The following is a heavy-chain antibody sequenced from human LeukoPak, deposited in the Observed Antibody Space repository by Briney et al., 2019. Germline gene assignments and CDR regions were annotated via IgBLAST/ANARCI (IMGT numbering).Heavy chain of an antibody. D-gene: IGHD5-24*01. J-gene: IGHJ4*02. CDR3: ARDRRRWLQWRTSDY. CDR1: GGSISSYY. CDR2: IYYSGST. V-gene: IGHV4-59*01. Sequence: SETLSLTCTVSGGSISSYYWSWIRQPPGKGLEWIGYIYYSGSTNYNSSLKSRVTISVDTSKNQFSLKLSSVTAADTAVYYCARDRRRWLQWRTSDYWGQGTLVTVSS.